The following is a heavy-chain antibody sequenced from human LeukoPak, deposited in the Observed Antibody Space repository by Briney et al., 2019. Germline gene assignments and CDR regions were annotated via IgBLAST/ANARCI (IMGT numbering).Heavy chain of an antibody. V-gene: IGHV3-21*01. D-gene: IGHD3-16*01. Sequence: GGSLRLSCAASGFTFSGYSMNWVRQAPGKGLEWVSSISSGSSYIYYADSVKGRFTISRDNAKSSLYLQMNSLRAEDTAVYYCARDRRGDVRDYWGQGTLVTVSS. CDR1: GFTFSGYS. J-gene: IGHJ4*02. CDR3: ARDRRGDVRDY. CDR2: ISSGSSYI.